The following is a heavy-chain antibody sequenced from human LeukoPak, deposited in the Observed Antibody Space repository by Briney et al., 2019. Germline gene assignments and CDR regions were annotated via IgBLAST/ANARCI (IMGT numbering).Heavy chain of an antibody. CDR3: AKGLTVTTAFFDY. CDR2: ISWNSGSI. CDR1: GFTFDDYA. J-gene: IGHJ4*02. D-gene: IGHD4-17*01. Sequence: PGGSLRLSCAASGFTFDDYAMHWVRQAPEKGLEWVSGISWNSGSIGYADSVKGRFTISRDNAKNSLYLQMNSLRAEDTALYYCAKGLTVTTAFFDYWGQGTLVTVSS. V-gene: IGHV3-9*01.